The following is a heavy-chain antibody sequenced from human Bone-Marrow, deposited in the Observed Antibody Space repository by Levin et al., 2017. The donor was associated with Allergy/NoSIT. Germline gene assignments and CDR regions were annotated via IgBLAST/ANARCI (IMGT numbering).Heavy chain of an antibody. V-gene: IGHV7-4-1*02. CDR2: INTMSGNP. CDR1: GHIFTNYA. Sequence: EASVKVSCKASGHIFTNYAINWVRQAPGQGLEWMGWINTMSGNPTYAQGFTGRFVFYLDTSVSTAYLQISSLQAEDTAVYYCARESYRCSGGSCFFDSWGQGTLVTVSP. CDR3: ARESYRCSGGSCFFDS. D-gene: IGHD2-15*01. J-gene: IGHJ4*02.